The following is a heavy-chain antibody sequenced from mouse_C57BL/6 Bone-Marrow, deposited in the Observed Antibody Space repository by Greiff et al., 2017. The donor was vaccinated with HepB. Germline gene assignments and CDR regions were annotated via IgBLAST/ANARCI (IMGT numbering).Heavy chain of an antibody. CDR2: IWRGGST. Sequence: QVQLQQSGPGLVQPSQSLSITCTVSGFSLTSYGVHWVRQSPGKGLEWLGVIWRGGSTDYNAAFMSRLSITKDNSKSQVFFKMNSLQADDTAIYYWAKKLYIYYDYDEVYFDYWGQGTTLTVSS. CDR3: AKKLYIYYDYDEVYFDY. V-gene: IGHV2-5*01. J-gene: IGHJ2*01. CDR1: GFSLTSYG. D-gene: IGHD2-4*01.